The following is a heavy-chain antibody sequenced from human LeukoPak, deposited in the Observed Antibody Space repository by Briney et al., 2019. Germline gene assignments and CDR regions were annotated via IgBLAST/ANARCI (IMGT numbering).Heavy chain of an antibody. CDR1: GGSISSSSYY. CDR3: AQLRPRSWYLDY. J-gene: IGHJ4*02. V-gene: IGHV4-39*01. D-gene: IGHD6-13*01. CDR2: IYYSGST. Sequence: SETLSLTCTVSGGSISSSSYYWGWIRQPPGKGLEWIGSIYYSGSTYYNPSLKSRVTISVDTSKNQFSLKLSSVTAADTAVYYCAQLRPRSWYLDYWGQGTLVTVSS.